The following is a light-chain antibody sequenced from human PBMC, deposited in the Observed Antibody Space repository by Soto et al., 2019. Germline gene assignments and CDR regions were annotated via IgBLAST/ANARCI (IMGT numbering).Light chain of an antibody. J-gene: IGKJ4*01. V-gene: IGKV3-20*01. Sequence: VLTQSPGTLSLSPVERATLSCRASQSVSSNYLAWYQQRPGQAPRLLIYAASKRATGIPDRFSGSGSGTDFTITISRLEPEDFAVYYCQQYGAPFGGGTKVEI. CDR2: AAS. CDR1: QSVSSNY. CDR3: QQYGAP.